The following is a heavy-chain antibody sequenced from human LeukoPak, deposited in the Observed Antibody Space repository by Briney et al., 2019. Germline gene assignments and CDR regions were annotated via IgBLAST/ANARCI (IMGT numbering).Heavy chain of an antibody. CDR2: IYYSGNT. V-gene: IGHV4-59*01. J-gene: IGHJ6*02. CDR1: GGSISSYY. CDR3: ARDTDYYGSGSSLYYYYGMDV. Sequence: PSETLSLTCTVSGGSISSYYWSWIRQPPGKGLEWIGYIYYSGNTNYNPSLKSRVTISVDTSKNQFSLKLSSVTAADTAVYYCARDTDYYGSGSSLYYYYGMDVWGQGTTVTVSS. D-gene: IGHD3-10*01.